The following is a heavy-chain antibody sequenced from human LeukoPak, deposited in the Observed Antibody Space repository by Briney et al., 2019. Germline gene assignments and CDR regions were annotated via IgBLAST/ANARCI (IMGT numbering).Heavy chain of an antibody. CDR2: IYTSGST. CDR3: ARDHGEYSAYDRNFYYYMDV. V-gene: IGHV4-4*07. D-gene: IGHD5-12*01. Sequence: PSETLSLTCTVSGGSISSYYWSWIRQPPGKGLEWIGRIYTSGSTNYNPSLKSRVTMSVDTSKNQFSLKLSSVTAADTAVYYCARDHGEYSAYDRNFYYYMDVWGKGTTVTVSS. J-gene: IGHJ6*03. CDR1: GGSISSYY.